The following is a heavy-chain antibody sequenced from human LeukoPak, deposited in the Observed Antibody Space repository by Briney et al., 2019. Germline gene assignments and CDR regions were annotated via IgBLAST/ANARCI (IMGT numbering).Heavy chain of an antibody. D-gene: IGHD3-16*02. CDR3: AKAALTFGGVIANNWFDP. Sequence: GGSLRLSCAASGFTFSSYSMNWVRQAPGKGLEWVSSISSSSSYIYYTDSVKGRFTISRDNAKKSLYLQMNSLRAEDTAVYYCAKAALTFGGVIANNWFDPWGQGTLVTVSS. CDR2: ISSSSSYI. V-gene: IGHV3-21*01. J-gene: IGHJ5*02. CDR1: GFTFSSYS.